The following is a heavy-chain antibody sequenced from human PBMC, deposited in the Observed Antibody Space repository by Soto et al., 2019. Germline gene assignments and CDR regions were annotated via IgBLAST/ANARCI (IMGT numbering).Heavy chain of an antibody. D-gene: IGHD3-9*01. CDR1: GFTFTSHA. J-gene: IGHJ6*02. V-gene: IGHV3-23*01. CDR2: ISGSGGNT. Sequence: GGSLRLSCAASGFTFTSHAMHWVRQTPGKGLEWVAAISGSGGNTYYADSVKGRFTISRDNSKNTLYLQMNSLRAEDTAVYYCAKGSGADILTGYQIPYYYYGMDVWGQGTTVTVYS. CDR3: AKGSGADILTGYQIPYYYYGMDV.